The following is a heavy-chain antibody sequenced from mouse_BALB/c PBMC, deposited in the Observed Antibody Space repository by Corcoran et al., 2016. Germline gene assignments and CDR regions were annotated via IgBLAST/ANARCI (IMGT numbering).Heavy chain of an antibody. V-gene: IGHV14-3*02. CDR3: ARYGTYAMDY. CDR2: IDPANGNT. CDR1: GFNIKDTY. D-gene: IGHD2-1*01. Sequence: EVQLQQSGAELVKPGASVKLSCTASGFNIKDTYMHWVKQRPEQGLEWIGRIDPANGNTKYDTKFQGKSTITAENSSKTAYLQLSSLTSEDTAVDDCARYGTYAMDYWGQGTSVTVSS. J-gene: IGHJ4*01.